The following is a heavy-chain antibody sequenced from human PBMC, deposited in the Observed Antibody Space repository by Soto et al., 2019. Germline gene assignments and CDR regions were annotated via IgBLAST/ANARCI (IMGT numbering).Heavy chain of an antibody. J-gene: IGHJ6*02. Sequence: QVQLVESGGGVVQPGRSLRLSCAASGFTFSTYAMHWVRQAPGKGLEWVAVIWYDGSKRYYADSMKGRFTISRDNSKNTQDLHMNSLRADDTAVYSCARASGTVGEYYDYGMDVWGLGTTVTVS. CDR2: IWYDGSKR. CDR1: GFTFSTYA. V-gene: IGHV3-33*01. D-gene: IGHD3-16*01. CDR3: ARASGTVGEYYDYGMDV.